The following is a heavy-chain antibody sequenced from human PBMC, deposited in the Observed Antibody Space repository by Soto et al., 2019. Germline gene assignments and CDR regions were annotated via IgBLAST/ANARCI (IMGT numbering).Heavy chain of an antibody. CDR2: IIPIFGTA. CDR1: GGTFSSYA. J-gene: IGHJ6*02. CDR3: VSDWLRPPYYYYSMDV. Sequence: SVKVSCEASGGTFSSYAISWVRQAPGQGLEWMGGIIPIFGTANYAQKFQGRVTITADESTSTAYMELSSLRSEDTAVYYCVSDWLRPPYYYYSMDVWGQWTTVTVSS. D-gene: IGHD5-12*01. V-gene: IGHV1-69*13.